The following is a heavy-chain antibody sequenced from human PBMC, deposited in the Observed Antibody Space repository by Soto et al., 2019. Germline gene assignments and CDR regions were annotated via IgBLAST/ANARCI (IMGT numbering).Heavy chain of an antibody. Sequence: ASVKVSCKASGYTFTSFYIHWVRQAPGQGLEWVGMINPNGGSTTYAQKFLGRVAMARVTSTSTVYMELSSLRSEDTAVYYCARADYYHISGYHLDFWGQGALVTVSS. J-gene: IGHJ4*02. V-gene: IGHV1-46*01. CDR3: ARADYYHISGYHLDF. D-gene: IGHD3-22*01. CDR1: GYTFTSFY. CDR2: INPNGGST.